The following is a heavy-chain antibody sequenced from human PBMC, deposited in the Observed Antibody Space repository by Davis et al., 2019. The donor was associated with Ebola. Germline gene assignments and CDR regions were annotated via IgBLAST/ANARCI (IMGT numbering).Heavy chain of an antibody. CDR1: GGSVSSGSYY. D-gene: IGHD1-26*01. Sequence: SETLSLTCIVSGGSVSSGSYYWSWIRQPPGKGLEWLGYTYYTGSTNYNPSLKSRVTILVDTSKNQFSLKVSSGTAADTAVYYCARAGVEATFFDSWGQGTLVTVSS. CDR2: TYYTGST. V-gene: IGHV4-61*01. CDR3: ARAGVEATFFDS. J-gene: IGHJ4*02.